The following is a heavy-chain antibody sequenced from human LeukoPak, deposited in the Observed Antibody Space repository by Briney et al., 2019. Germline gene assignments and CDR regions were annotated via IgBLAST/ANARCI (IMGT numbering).Heavy chain of an antibody. V-gene: IGHV1-3*01. D-gene: IGHD6-19*01. CDR3: AREYGYDSGWSYPYLFDY. J-gene: IGHJ4*02. CDR2: INAGTGNT. CDR1: GYTFTSYA. Sequence: ASVKVSCKASGYTFTSYAMHWVRQAPGQELEWMGWINAGTGNTKYSQKFQGRVTITRDTSASTAYMELNSLRSEDTAMYYCAREYGYDSGWSYPYLFDYWGQGTLVTVSS.